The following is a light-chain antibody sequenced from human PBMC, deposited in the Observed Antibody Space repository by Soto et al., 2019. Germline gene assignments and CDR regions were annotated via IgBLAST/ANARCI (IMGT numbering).Light chain of an antibody. Sequence: EIKMSLSTASLSASVGDRVTITCRASQGIGNDLGWYQQKPGKAPKRLIYAASSLHSGVPSRFSGSGSGTEFTLTISGLLPEDFAAYHCQQLYTFPYTFGQGTRLDIK. CDR3: QQLYTFPYT. V-gene: IGKV1-17*01. J-gene: IGKJ5*01. CDR1: QGIGND. CDR2: AAS.